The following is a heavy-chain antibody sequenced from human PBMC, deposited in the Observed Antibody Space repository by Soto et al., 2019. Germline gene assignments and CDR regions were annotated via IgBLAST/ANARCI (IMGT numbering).Heavy chain of an antibody. CDR3: AKGGYFLKAFYDSSGPLDY. Sequence: GGSLRLSCAAPGFTFSSYGMHWVRQAPGKGLEWVAVISYDGSNKYYADSVKGRFTISRDNSKNTLYLQMNSLRAEDTAVYYCAKGGYFLKAFYDSSGPLDYWGQGTLVTVSS. D-gene: IGHD3-22*01. V-gene: IGHV3-30*18. J-gene: IGHJ4*02. CDR2: ISYDGSNK. CDR1: GFTFSSYG.